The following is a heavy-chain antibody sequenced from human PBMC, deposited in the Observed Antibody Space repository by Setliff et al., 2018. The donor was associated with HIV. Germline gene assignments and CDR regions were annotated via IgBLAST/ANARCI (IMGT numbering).Heavy chain of an antibody. CDR2: MNRDGSEK. J-gene: IGHJ4*02. D-gene: IGHD3-3*01. V-gene: IGHV3-7*05. CDR3: ARDVSWRVRTYIDY. Sequence: GESLKISCAASGFTFSSSWMTWVRQAPGRGLEYVAGMNRDGSEKGYADSVKGRLSISRDNAKNSLYLQMSSLRTEDTAVYYCARDVSWRVRTYIDYWGQGALVTVSS. CDR1: GFTFSSSW.